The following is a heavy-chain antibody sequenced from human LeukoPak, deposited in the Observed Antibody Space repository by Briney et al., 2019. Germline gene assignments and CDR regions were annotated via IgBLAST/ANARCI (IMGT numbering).Heavy chain of an antibody. CDR3: ATTVPAAKAGYYYYMDV. CDR1: GFTFRSYA. CDR2: INWNGGST. Sequence: PGGSLRLSCAASGFTFRSYAMSWVRQAPGKGLEWVSGINWNGGSTGYADSVKGRFTISRDNAKNSLYLQMNSLRAEDTALYHCATTVPAAKAGYYYYMDVWGKGTTVTVSS. V-gene: IGHV3-20*01. D-gene: IGHD2-2*01. J-gene: IGHJ6*03.